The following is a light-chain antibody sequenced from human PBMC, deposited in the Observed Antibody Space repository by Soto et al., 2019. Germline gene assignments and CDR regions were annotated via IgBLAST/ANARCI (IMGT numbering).Light chain of an antibody. Sequence: EIVMTQSPATLSVSPGERATLSCRASQSVSSNLAWYQQKPGQAPRLLIYGASTRATGIPARFGGSGSGTEFTLTISSLQSEDFAVYYCQQYNNWPRTFGQGTKVDI. CDR1: QSVSSN. CDR2: GAS. V-gene: IGKV3-15*01. CDR3: QQYNNWPRT. J-gene: IGKJ1*01.